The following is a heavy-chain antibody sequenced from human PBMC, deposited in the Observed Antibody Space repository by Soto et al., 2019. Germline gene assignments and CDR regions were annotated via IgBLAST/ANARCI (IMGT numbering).Heavy chain of an antibody. CDR3: AKGRGGSGSLTPRVDC. J-gene: IGHJ4*02. D-gene: IGHD3-10*01. CDR2: ISGGGDTT. Sequence: EVQLLESGGGLVQPGGSLRLSCADSGFTFNKYAMTWVRPAPGKGLEWVSAISGGGDTTSYADSVKGRFTVSRDGSKNTLYLQMSSLRAEDTALYYCAKGRGGSGSLTPRVDCWGQGTLVTVSS. V-gene: IGHV3-23*01. CDR1: GFTFNKYA.